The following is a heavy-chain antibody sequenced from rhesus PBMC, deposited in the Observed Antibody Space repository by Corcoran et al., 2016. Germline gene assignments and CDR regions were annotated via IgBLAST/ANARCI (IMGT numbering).Heavy chain of an antibody. CDR1: GVSISSHW. Sequence: QVQLQESGPGLVKPSETLSLTCAVSGVSISSHWWSWIRQPPGKGLVWIGEINGNRGTTYYNPSLKLRVTLSKDSSQNQLSLKLTSVTAADTAIYYCARGGVNYGLDYCGQGVVVTVSS. V-gene: IGHV4-80*01. D-gene: IGHD3-34*01. CDR2: INGNRGTT. CDR3: ARGGVNYGLDY. J-gene: IGHJ6*01.